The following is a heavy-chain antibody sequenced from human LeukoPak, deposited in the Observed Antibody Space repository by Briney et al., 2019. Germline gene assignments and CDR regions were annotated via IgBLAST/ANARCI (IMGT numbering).Heavy chain of an antibody. Sequence: GESLRLSCAASGFTFSSYSMNWVRQAPGKGLEWVSSISSSSSYIYYADPVKGRFTISRDNAKNSLYLQMNSLRAEDTAVYYCAGAVVDFDYWGQGTLVTVSS. CDR3: AGAVVDFDY. D-gene: IGHD2-15*01. CDR1: GFTFSSYS. V-gene: IGHV3-21*01. J-gene: IGHJ4*02. CDR2: ISSSSSYI.